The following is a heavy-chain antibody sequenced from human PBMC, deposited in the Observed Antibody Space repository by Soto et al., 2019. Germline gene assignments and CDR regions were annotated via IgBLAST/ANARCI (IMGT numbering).Heavy chain of an antibody. D-gene: IGHD6-19*01. V-gene: IGHV4-61*01. CDR2: QTGST. J-gene: IGHJ4*02. Sequence: QVQLQESGPGLIKPSETLSLTCTVSGGSVTSGSYHWTWIRQPPGKGLEWIGQTGSTNYNPSLKSRITISIDTSKNPFSLSLSSVTAADTAVYYCAVFKAGAGGNGYWGQGTQVTVSS. CDR1: GGSVTSGSYH. CDR3: AVFKAGAGGNGY.